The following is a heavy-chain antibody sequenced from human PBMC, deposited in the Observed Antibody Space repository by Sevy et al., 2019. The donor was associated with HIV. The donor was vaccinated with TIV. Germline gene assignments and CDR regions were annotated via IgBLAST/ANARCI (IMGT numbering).Heavy chain of an antibody. Sequence: SETLSLTCAVSGYSISSSYYWGWTRQPPGRGLEWIGSIYHSGSTYYNPSLKSRVTISVDTSKNQFSLKLSSVTAADTAVYYCARGHSSSPPASMDVWGKGTTVTVS. D-gene: IGHD6-13*01. J-gene: IGHJ6*04. V-gene: IGHV4-38-2*01. CDR3: ARGHSSSPPASMDV. CDR2: IYHSGST. CDR1: GYSISSSYY.